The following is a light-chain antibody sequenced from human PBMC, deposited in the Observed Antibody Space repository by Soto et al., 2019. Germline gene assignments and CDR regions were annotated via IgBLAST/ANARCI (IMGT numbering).Light chain of an antibody. CDR3: QAWDSSTAV. CDR1: KLESKY. V-gene: IGLV3-1*01. J-gene: IGLJ2*01. Sequence: SYELTQSPSVSVSPGQIASITCSGDKLESKYTCWFQQKSGQSPVLVIYENGKRPSGIPERFSGSNSGNTATLTISGTQAMDEADYYCQAWDSSTAVFGGGTKLTVL. CDR2: ENG.